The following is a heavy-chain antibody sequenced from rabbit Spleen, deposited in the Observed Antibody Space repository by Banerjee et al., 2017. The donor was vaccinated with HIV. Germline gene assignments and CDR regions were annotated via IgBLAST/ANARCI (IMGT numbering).Heavy chain of an antibody. CDR1: GFAFSNYG. CDR2: IYTATATT. J-gene: IGHJ4*01. D-gene: IGHD1-1*01. CDR3: ARDLDGVIGWNLGW. V-gene: IGHV1S45*01. Sequence: QELLVESGGGLVKPGGSLILSCKASGFAFSNYGVSWVRQAPGKGLEWIGSIYTATATTFYASWAKGRFTFSKTSSTTVTLQMTSLTAADTATYFCARDLDGVIGWNLGWWGPGTLVTVS.